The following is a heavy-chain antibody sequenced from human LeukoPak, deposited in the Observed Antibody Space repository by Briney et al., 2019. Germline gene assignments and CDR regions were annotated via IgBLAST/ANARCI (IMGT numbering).Heavy chain of an antibody. Sequence: GGSLRLSCAASGFTFSSYAMSWVRQAPGKGLEWVSGISGSGGSTYYADSVKGRFTISRDNSKNTPYLQMNSLRAEDTAVYYCAKGSNSWGSSWFDPWGQGTLVTVSS. V-gene: IGHV3-23*01. CDR2: ISGSGGST. CDR1: GFTFSSYA. CDR3: AKGSNSWGSSWFDP. D-gene: IGHD6-6*01. J-gene: IGHJ5*02.